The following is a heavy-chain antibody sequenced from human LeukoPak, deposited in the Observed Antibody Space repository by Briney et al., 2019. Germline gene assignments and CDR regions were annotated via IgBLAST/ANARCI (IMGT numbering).Heavy chain of an antibody. Sequence: GGSLRLSCAASGFTFSSYAMSWVRQAPGKGLEWVSAISGSGGSTYYADSVKGRFAISRDNSKNTLYLQMNSLRAEDTAVYYCAKDGVTMVRGLPDYWGQGTLVTVSS. V-gene: IGHV3-23*01. J-gene: IGHJ4*02. CDR2: ISGSGGST. CDR3: AKDGVTMVRGLPDY. CDR1: GFTFSSYA. D-gene: IGHD3-10*01.